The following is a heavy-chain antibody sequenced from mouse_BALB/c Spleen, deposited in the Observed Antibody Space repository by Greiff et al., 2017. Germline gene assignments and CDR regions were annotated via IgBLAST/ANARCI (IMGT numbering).Heavy chain of an antibody. D-gene: IGHD2-4*01. Sequence: QVQLQQPGAELVKPGASVKLSCKASGYTFTSYWMHWVKQRPGQGLEWIGEINPSNGRTNYNEKFKSKATLTSDKSSSTAYMELSSLTSEDSAVYYCARGGDYDYDEAMDYWGQGTSVTVSS. V-gene: IGHV1S81*02. J-gene: IGHJ4*01. CDR3: ARGGDYDYDEAMDY. CDR1: GYTFTSYW. CDR2: INPSNGRT.